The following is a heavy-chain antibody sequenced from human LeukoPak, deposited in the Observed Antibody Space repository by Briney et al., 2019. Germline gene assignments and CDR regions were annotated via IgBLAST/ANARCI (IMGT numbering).Heavy chain of an antibody. CDR2: MNPNSANT. V-gene: IGHV1-8*01. D-gene: IGHD1-26*01. J-gene: IGHJ6*02. Sequence: ASVTVSCTASGYTFTTYDINWVRQATGQGLEWMGWMNPNSANTGYAQKFQGRVTMTRNTSISTAYMELSSLRSEDTAVYYCARGRGIYGMDVWGQGTTVTVSS. CDR1: GYTFTTYD. CDR3: ARGRGIYGMDV.